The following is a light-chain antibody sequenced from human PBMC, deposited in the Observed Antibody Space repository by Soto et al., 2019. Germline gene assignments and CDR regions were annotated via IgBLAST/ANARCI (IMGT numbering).Light chain of an antibody. CDR1: SSDVGYYNY. CDR2: DVS. J-gene: IGLJ1*01. CDR3: CSYTTSSTSV. V-gene: IGLV2-14*03. Sequence: QSALTQPASVSGSPGQSIAISFTGTSSDVGYYNYVSWYQQHPGKAPKLMIYDVSNRPSGVSDRFSGSKSGNTDSLTISGLQAEDEADYYCCSYTTSSTSVFGSGTKVTVL.